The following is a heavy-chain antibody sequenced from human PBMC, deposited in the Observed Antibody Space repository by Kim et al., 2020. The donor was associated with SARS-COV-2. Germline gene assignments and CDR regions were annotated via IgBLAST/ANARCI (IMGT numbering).Heavy chain of an antibody. D-gene: IGHD6-19*01. V-gene: IGHV4-34*01. Sequence: SETLSLTCAVYGGSFSGYYWSWIRQPPGKGLEWIGEINHSGSTNYNPSLKSRVTISVDTSKNQFSLKLSSVTAADTAVYYCASSHSSGWYGARPYYFDYWGQGTLVTVSS. CDR2: INHSGST. CDR1: GGSFSGYY. CDR3: ASSHSSGWYGARPYYFDY. J-gene: IGHJ4*02.